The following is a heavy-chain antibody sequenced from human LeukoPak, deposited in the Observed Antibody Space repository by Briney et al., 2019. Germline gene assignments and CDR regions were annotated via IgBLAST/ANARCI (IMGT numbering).Heavy chain of an antibody. D-gene: IGHD2-15*01. CDR1: GYTFTSYY. Sequence: GASVKVSCKASGYTFTSYYMHWLRHAPGQGLELMGIINPSGGSTSYAQKFQGRVTMTTDTSTTTAYMELRSLRSDDTAMYYCARVICSGDRCYPPSAVDIWGQGTMVTVSS. J-gene: IGHJ3*02. CDR3: ARVICSGDRCYPPSAVDI. V-gene: IGHV1-46*01. CDR2: INPSGGST.